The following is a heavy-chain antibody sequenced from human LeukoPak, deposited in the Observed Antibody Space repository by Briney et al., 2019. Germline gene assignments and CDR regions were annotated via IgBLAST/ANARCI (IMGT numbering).Heavy chain of an antibody. D-gene: IGHD6-19*01. CDR1: GFTFSCYA. CDR2: ISASGGSA. CDR3: AKDSIAVAGKRGVFDY. J-gene: IGHJ4*02. Sequence: GGSLRLSCAASGFTFSCYAMSWVRQAPGKGLEWVSGISASGGSAYYADSVKGRFTVSRNNSKNTLYLQMNSLRAEDTAVYYCAKDSIAVAGKRGVFDYWGQGTLVIVSS. V-gene: IGHV3-23*01.